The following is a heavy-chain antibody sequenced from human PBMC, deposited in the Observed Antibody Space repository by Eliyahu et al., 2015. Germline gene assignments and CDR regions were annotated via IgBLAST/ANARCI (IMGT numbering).Heavy chain of an antibody. V-gene: IGHV3-30*02. CDR3: AKGQVGVVVVAATFSFDY. CDR2: IRYDGSNK. J-gene: IGHJ4*02. CDR1: GFPFXSXA. Sequence: QVQLVESGGGVVQPGGSLRLSCAASGFPFXSXAXHWVRQAPGKGLEWVAFIRYDGSNKYYADSVKGRFTISRDNSKNTLYLQMNSLRAEDTAVYYCAKGQVGVVVVAATFSFDYWGQGTLVTVSS. D-gene: IGHD2-15*01.